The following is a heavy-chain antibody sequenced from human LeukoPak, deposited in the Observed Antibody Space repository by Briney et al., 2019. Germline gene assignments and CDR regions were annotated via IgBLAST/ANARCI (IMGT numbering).Heavy chain of an antibody. CDR1: AGSVSSGTYY. CDR2: IYTSGST. Sequence: SQTLSLTCTVSAGSVSSGTYYWSSLPQPAGKGLEMIGRIYTSGSTHSYPSLKTRVTISVDTSTTQFSLQLTSVTAADTTVYYCARDQLGDFDISACWGGSWFDPWGQGTLVTVSS. V-gene: IGHV4-61*02. CDR3: ARDQLGDFDISACWGGSWFDP. D-gene: IGHD3-9*01. J-gene: IGHJ5*02.